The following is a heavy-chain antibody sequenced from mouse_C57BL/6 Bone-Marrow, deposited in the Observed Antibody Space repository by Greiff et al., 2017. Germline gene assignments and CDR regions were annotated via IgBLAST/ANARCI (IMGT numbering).Heavy chain of an antibody. CDR3: ARERTTVVPYYFDY. CDR1: GFTFSSYA. Sequence: EVKVVESGGGLVKPGGSLKLSCAASGFTFSSYALSWVRQTPEKRLEWVATISDGGSYTYYPDNVKGRFTISRDNAKTNLYLQMSHLKSEDTAMYYCARERTTVVPYYFDYWGQGTTLTVSS. J-gene: IGHJ2*01. D-gene: IGHD1-1*01. CDR2: ISDGGSYT. V-gene: IGHV5-4*01.